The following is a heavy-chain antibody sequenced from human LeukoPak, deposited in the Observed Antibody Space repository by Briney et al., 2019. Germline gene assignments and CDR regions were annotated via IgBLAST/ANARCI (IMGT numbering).Heavy chain of an antibody. Sequence: HPGGSLRLSCAASGFTFSSYAMSWVRQAPGKGLEWVSAISGSGGSTYYADSVKGRFTISRDNSKNTLYLQINSVRAEDTAVYYCARAYSSSWYDFWGQGTLVTVSS. CDR2: ISGSGGST. CDR1: GFTFSSYA. CDR3: ARAYSSSWYDF. D-gene: IGHD6-13*01. V-gene: IGHV3-23*01. J-gene: IGHJ5*01.